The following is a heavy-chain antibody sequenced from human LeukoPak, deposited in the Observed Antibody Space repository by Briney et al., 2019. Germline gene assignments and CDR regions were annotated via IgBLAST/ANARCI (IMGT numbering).Heavy chain of an antibody. V-gene: IGHV3-23*01. J-gene: IGHJ3*02. D-gene: IGHD3-10*02. CDR3: AKDRVFTVPGAFDI. Sequence: PGGSLRLSCAASGFTFSSYAMTWVRQAPGKGLEWVSTISGSGGSTYYADSVKGRFAISRDNSKNTLYLQMNSLRAEDTAVYYCAKDRVFTVPGAFDIWGQGTMVTVSS. CDR2: ISGSGGST. CDR1: GFTFSSYA.